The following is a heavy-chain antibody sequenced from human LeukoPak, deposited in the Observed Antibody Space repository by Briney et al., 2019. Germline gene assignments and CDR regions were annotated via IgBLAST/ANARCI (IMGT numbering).Heavy chain of an antibody. CDR2: IIPIFGTA. CDR1: GGTFSSYA. D-gene: IGHD6-13*01. CDR3: ARSLIAAAGPGWFDP. J-gene: IGHJ5*02. V-gene: IGHV1-69*05. Sequence: SVKVSCKASGGTFSSYAISWVRQAPGQGLEWMGGIIPIFGTANYAQKFQGRVTITTGESTSTAYMELSSLRSEDTAVYYCARSLIAAAGPGWFDPWGQGTLVTVSS.